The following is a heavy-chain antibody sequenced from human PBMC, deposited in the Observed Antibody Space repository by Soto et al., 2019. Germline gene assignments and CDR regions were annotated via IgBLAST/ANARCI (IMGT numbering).Heavy chain of an antibody. CDR3: ARTNRIPDAFDT. J-gene: IGHJ3*02. V-gene: IGHV3-48*01. D-gene: IGHD2-15*01. CDR1: GFTFSSYV. Sequence: GGSLRLSCVASGFTFSSYVIHWVRQAPGKGLEWVSYISSSSSTIYYADSVRGRFTISRDNAKNSLYLQMNSLRAEDTAVYYCARTNRIPDAFDTWGQGTMVTVSS. CDR2: ISSSSSTI.